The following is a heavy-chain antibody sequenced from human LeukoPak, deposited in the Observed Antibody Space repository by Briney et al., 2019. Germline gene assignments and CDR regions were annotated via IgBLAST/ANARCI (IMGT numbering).Heavy chain of an antibody. J-gene: IGHJ3*02. CDR1: GFTVSSNY. D-gene: IGHD3-3*01. Sequence: GGSLRLSCAASGFTVSSNYMSWVRQAPGKGLEWVSVIYSGGSTYYADSVKGRFTISRDNSKNTLYLQMNSLRAEDTAVYYCAKASDFWSGYYGDAFDIWGQGTMVTVSS. V-gene: IGHV3-53*01. CDR3: AKASDFWSGYYGDAFDI. CDR2: IYSGGST.